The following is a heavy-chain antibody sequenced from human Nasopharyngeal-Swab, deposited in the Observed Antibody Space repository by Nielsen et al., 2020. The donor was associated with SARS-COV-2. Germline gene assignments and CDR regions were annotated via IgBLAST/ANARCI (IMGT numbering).Heavy chain of an antibody. D-gene: IGHD5-18*01. V-gene: IGHV4-39*01. CDR2: IYYSGST. J-gene: IGHJ6*03. CDR1: GGTYSSSSYY. Sequence: SENLSLTWTVAGGTYSSSSYYWGWIRQPPGKGLEWIGSIYYSGSTYYNPSLKSRVTISVDTSKNQFSLKLSSVTAADTAVYYCATYGYGSYYYYYMDVWGKGTTVTVSS. CDR3: ATYGYGSYYYYYMDV.